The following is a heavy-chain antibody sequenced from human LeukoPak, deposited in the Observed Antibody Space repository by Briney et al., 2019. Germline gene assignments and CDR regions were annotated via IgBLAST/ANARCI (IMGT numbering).Heavy chain of an antibody. D-gene: IGHD3-22*01. CDR2: IYPDDSDT. V-gene: IGHV5-51*01. J-gene: IGHJ4*02. CDR1: GYSFTNYW. CDR3: ARFPYYYDSSGYTRYFDY. Sequence: GGSLKISCKGSGYSFTNYWIGWVRQMPGKGLEWMGIIYPDDSDTRYSPSFQGQVTISTDKSISTAYLQWSSLKASDTAMYFCARFPYYYDSSGYTRYFDYWGQGTLVTVSS.